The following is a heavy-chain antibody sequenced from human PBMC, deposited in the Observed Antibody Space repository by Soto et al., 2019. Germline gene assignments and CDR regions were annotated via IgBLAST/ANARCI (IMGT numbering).Heavy chain of an antibody. CDR3: ARLVIGDYVGDV. Sequence: EVQLVESGGGLVQPGGSLRLSCAASGFTVSSNYMSWVRQAPGKGLEWVSVIYSGGSTYYADSVKGRFTISRDNSKNTLYLQMNSLRAEDTAVYYCARLVIGDYVGDVWGKGTTVTVSS. D-gene: IGHD4-17*01. CDR1: GFTVSSNY. V-gene: IGHV3-66*01. J-gene: IGHJ6*04. CDR2: IYSGGST.